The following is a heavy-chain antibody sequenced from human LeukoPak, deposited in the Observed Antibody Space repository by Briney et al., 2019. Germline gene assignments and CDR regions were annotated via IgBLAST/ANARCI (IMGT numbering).Heavy chain of an antibody. D-gene: IGHD3-10*01. V-gene: IGHV3-15*01. CDR2: IKSKTDGGTT. CDR1: GFTFSNAW. Sequence: GGFLRLSCAASGFTFSNAWMSWVRQAPGKGLEWVGRIKSKTDGGTTDYAAPVKGRFTISRDDSKNTLYLQMNSLKTEDTAVYYCTLAHYYGSGSYWGYYYYGMDVWGQGTTVTVSS. J-gene: IGHJ6*02. CDR3: TLAHYYGSGSYWGYYYYGMDV.